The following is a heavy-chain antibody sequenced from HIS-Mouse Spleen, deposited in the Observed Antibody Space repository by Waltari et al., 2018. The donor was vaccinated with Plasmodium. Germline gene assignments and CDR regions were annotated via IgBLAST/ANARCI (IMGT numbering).Heavy chain of an antibody. CDR3: ARDRITGTSYFDY. D-gene: IGHD1-7*01. Sequence: QLQLQDSGPGLVKPSETLSLTCTVSGGSISSSSYYWGWIRQPPGKGLEWIGRIYYSGGTYTNPSLKSRVTISVDTSKNQFSRKLSSVTAADTAVYYCARDRITGTSYFDYWGQGTLVTVSS. V-gene: IGHV4-39*07. J-gene: IGHJ4*02. CDR2: IYYSGGT. CDR1: GGSISSSSYY.